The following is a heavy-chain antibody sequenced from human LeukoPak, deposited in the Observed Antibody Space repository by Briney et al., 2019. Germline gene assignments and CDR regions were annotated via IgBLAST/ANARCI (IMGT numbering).Heavy chain of an antibody. Sequence: SETLSLTCAVYGGSFSGYYWSWIRQPPGKGLEWIGEINHSGSTNYNPSLKSRVTISVDRSKNQFSLKLTSVTAADTAVYYCARVQLVYPYYYYYYMDVWGKGTTVTVSS. CDR3: ARVQLVYPYYYYYYMDV. V-gene: IGHV4-34*01. D-gene: IGHD6-6*01. CDR2: INHSGST. J-gene: IGHJ6*03. CDR1: GGSFSGYY.